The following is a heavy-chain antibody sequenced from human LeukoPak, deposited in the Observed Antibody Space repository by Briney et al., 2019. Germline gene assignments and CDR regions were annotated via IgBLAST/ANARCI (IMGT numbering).Heavy chain of an antibody. V-gene: IGHV1-2*02. D-gene: IGHD3-22*01. CDR3: ARVYYDRAYDY. J-gene: IGHJ4*02. CDR2: IDPNSGGS. CDR1: GYTFTVYY. Sequence: ASVKVSCKASGYTFTVYYLHWVRQAPGQGLEWMGWIDPNSGGSNYAQKFQGRVTMTRDTSIGTAYMDLSRLRSDDTAVYYCARVYYDRAYDYWGQGTLVTASS.